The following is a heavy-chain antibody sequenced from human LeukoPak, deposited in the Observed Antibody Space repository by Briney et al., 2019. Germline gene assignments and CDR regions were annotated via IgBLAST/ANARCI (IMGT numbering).Heavy chain of an antibody. V-gene: IGHV3-23*01. CDR1: GFTFSKFA. D-gene: IGHD3-22*01. J-gene: IGHJ4*02. CDR2: ISDDGLDT. CDR3: AKDDESSAYVGSGYYFDA. Sequence: GGSLRPSCTGSGFTFSKFAMTWVRQAPGKGLEWVSTISDDGLDTYDADSVKGRFTTSRDNSRNSLYLQMNSLRAEDTAVYYCAKDDESSAYVGSGYYFDAWGQGTLVTVSS.